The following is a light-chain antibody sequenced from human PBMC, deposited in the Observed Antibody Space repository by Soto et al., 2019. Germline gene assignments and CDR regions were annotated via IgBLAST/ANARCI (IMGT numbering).Light chain of an antibody. J-gene: IGKJ1*01. Sequence: AIQMTQSPSSLSASIGDRVTITCRASQDIRDDLGWYQQKPGKAPNLLIYAASNLPTGVPSRFSGSGSGTDFTLTISSLQPEDFATYYCLHDHNYPRTFGQGTRVDIK. CDR1: QDIRDD. V-gene: IGKV1-6*01. CDR3: LHDHNYPRT. CDR2: AAS.